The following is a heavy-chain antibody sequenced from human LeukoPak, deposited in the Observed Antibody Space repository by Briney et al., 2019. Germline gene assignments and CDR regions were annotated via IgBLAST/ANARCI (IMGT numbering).Heavy chain of an antibody. CDR2: IYPSDSDT. CDR3: ARPSNSGYDF. Sequence: GESLKISCKASGSSFSNYWIGWVRQMPGKGLEWMGIIYPSDSDTRYSPSFQGQVTISADMSISTAYLQWSSLKASDTAMYYCARPSNSGYDFWGQGPLVTVSS. V-gene: IGHV5-51*01. J-gene: IGHJ4*02. CDR1: GSSFSNYW. D-gene: IGHD5-12*01.